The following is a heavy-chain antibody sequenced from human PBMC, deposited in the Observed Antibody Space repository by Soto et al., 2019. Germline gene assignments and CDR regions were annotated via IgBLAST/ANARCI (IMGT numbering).Heavy chain of an antibody. CDR3: ARGRAMANYYYYGMDV. V-gene: IGHV1-18*01. CDR1: GYTFTSYG. Sequence: QVQLVQSGAEVKKPGASVKVSCKASGYTFTSYGISWVRQAPGQGLEWMGWISAYNGNTNYAQKLQGRVTMTTDTSTSTGDMELRGLRSDDTGVYYCARGRAMANYYYYGMDVWGQGTTVTVSS. CDR2: ISAYNGNT. J-gene: IGHJ6*02. D-gene: IGHD5-18*01.